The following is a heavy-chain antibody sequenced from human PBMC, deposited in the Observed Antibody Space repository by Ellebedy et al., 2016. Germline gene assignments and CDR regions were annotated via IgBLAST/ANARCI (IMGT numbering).Heavy chain of an antibody. CDR3: ASWVVAQPMGAFDI. V-gene: IGHV4-59*01. CDR2: IYYSGST. D-gene: IGHD2-15*01. J-gene: IGHJ3*02. CDR1: GGSISSYY. Sequence: SETLSLXXTVSGGSISSYYWSWIRQPPGKGLEWIGYIYYSGSTNYNPSLKSRVTISVDTSKNQFSLKLSSVTAADTAVYYCASWVVAQPMGAFDIWGQGTMVTVSS.